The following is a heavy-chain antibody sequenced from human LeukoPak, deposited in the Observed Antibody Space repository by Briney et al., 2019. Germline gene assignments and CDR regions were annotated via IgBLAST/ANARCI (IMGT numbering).Heavy chain of an antibody. CDR2: IYTSGST. J-gene: IGHJ5*02. V-gene: IGHV4-4*07. Sequence: SETLSLICTVSGGSISSYYWSWIRQPAGKGLEWIGRIYTSGSTNYNPSLKSRVTISVDKSKNQFSLKLSSVTAADTVVYYCAGEYCSGGSCFINWFDPWGQGTLVTVSS. CDR3: AGEYCSGGSCFINWFDP. D-gene: IGHD2-15*01. CDR1: GGSISSYY.